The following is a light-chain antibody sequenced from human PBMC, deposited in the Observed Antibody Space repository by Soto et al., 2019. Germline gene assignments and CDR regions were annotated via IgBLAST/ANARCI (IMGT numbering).Light chain of an antibody. CDR1: SGDVGGYDY. Sequence: QSVLTQPPSASGSPGQSVTISCTGTSGDVGGYDYVSWYQQHPGKAPKLMIYEVTKRPLGVPDRFSGSKSGNTASLTVSGLQAEDEADYYCSSYAGSDNASVFGTGTKVTVL. J-gene: IGLJ1*01. CDR2: EVT. CDR3: SSYAGSDNASV. V-gene: IGLV2-8*01.